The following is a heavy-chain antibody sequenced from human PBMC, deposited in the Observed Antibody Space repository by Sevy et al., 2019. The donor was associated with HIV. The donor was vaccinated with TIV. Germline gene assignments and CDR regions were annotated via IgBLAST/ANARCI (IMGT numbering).Heavy chain of an antibody. Sequence: GGSLRLSCAASGFTFNVYGMHWVRQAPGKGLQWVALTRYDGSTKYYADSVKGRFTISRDNSKNTLYLQMNSLRVEDTAMYYCAKDLTERYSTSSGDFDYWGQGSLVTVSS. D-gene: IGHD6-6*01. V-gene: IGHV3-30*02. CDR2: TRYDGSTK. CDR3: AKDLTERYSTSSGDFDY. CDR1: GFTFNVYG. J-gene: IGHJ4*02.